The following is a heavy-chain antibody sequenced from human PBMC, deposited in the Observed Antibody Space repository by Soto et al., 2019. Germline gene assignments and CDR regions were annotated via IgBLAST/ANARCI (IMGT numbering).Heavy chain of an antibody. Sequence: QPQLQESGPGLVKPSETLSLTCTVSGGSIRSSTYYWGWIRQPPGKGLEWIGSIYYSGSTYYNPSLESRLTLYVDSSKTQCSRTLRAVIAADTAVYSCASHRTGLWFGDGPDYWGQGTLVTVSS. CDR1: GGSIRSSTYY. J-gene: IGHJ4*02. CDR2: IYYSGST. V-gene: IGHV4-39*01. CDR3: ASHRTGLWFGDGPDY. D-gene: IGHD3-10*01.